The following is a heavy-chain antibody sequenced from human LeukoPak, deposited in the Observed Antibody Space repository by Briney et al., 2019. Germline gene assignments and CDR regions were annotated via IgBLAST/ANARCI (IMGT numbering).Heavy chain of an antibody. D-gene: IGHD6-19*01. J-gene: IGHJ4*02. CDR2: IYSGGST. V-gene: IGHV3-66*01. Sequence: PGGSLRLSCAASGFTVSSNYMSWVRQAPGKGLEWVSVIYSGGSTYYADSVKGRFTISRDNSKNTLYLQMNSLRAEDTAVYYCARDSTPRIAVAGTDYWGQGTLVTVSS. CDR1: GFTVSSNY. CDR3: ARDSTPRIAVAGTDY.